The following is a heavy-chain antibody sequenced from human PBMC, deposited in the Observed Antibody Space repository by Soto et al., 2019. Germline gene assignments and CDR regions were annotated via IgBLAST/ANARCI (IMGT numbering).Heavy chain of an antibody. CDR3: AIRGDTRCGGDP. Sequence: QVQLIQSGAEVKKPGASMKVSFKGSGNTLTRFSIHWVRQAPGKGLEWMGGFDSENVEIVYAQKFQGRVTMTEDTSTDTAYMELTNVRSEDTAIYYCAIRGDTRCGGDPLGQGTLVTVSS. D-gene: IGHD3-10*01. CDR2: FDSENVEI. CDR1: GNTLTRFS. V-gene: IGHV1-24*01. J-gene: IGHJ5*02.